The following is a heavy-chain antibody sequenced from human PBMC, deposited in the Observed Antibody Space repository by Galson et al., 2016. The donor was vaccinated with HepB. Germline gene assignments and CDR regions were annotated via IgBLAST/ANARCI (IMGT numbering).Heavy chain of an antibody. D-gene: IGHD1-7*01. Sequence: CAISGDSVSSTSANWNWIRQSPSRGLEWLGRTYYKSKWYNDYAVSVQRRITINPDTSKNQFSLQLDSMTPEDTAVYYCARTSPFNTGTFSYWGQGTLVTVSS. J-gene: IGHJ4*02. V-gene: IGHV6-1*01. CDR1: GDSVSSTSAN. CDR3: ARTSPFNTGTFSY. CDR2: TYYKSKWYN.